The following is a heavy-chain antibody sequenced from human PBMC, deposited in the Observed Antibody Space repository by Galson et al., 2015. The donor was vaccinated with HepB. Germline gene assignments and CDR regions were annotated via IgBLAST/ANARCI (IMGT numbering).Heavy chain of an antibody. J-gene: IGHJ4*02. Sequence: SLRLSCAASGFTFSSYWMHWVRQAPGKGLVWVSRINRDGSSTYIYYADSMKGRFTISRDNAKNSLFLQMNSLRVEDTAVYYCARTPRGLMNLDYWGQGTLLIVSS. V-gene: IGHV3-74*01. CDR1: GFTFSSYW. CDR2: INRDGSSTYI. CDR3: ARTPRGLMNLDY. D-gene: IGHD3-10*01.